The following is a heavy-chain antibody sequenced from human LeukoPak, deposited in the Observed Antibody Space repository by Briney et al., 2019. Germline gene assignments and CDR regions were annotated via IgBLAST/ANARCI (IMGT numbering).Heavy chain of an antibody. V-gene: IGHV1-24*01. Sequence: ASVKVSCKVSGYTLTELSMHWVRQAPGKGLEWMGGFDPEDGETIYAQKFQGRVTITADKSTSTAYMELSSLRSEDTAVYYCARDSHYDFWSGYYSFDYWGQGTLVTVSS. D-gene: IGHD3-3*01. CDR2: FDPEDGET. J-gene: IGHJ4*02. CDR1: GYTLTELS. CDR3: ARDSHYDFWSGYYSFDY.